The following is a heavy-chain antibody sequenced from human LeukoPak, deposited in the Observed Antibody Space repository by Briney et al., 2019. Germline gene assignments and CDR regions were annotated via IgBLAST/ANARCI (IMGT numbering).Heavy chain of an antibody. D-gene: IGHD3-10*01. CDR3: ARDPAVYYYGSGTTNWFDP. V-gene: IGHV4-39*07. Sequence: PSETLSLTCTVSGGSISSSSYYWGWIRQPPGKGLEWIGEINHSGSTYYNPSLKSRVTISVDTSKNQFSLKLSSVTAADTAVYYCARDPAVYYYGSGTTNWFDPWGQGTLVTVSS. J-gene: IGHJ5*02. CDR2: INHSGST. CDR1: GGSISSSSYY.